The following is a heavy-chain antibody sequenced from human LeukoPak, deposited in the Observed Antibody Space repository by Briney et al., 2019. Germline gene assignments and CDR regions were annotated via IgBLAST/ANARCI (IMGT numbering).Heavy chain of an antibody. D-gene: IGHD5-12*01. CDR3: AMDIVATGWFDP. Sequence: ASVKVSCKASGYTFTGYYMHWVRQAPGQGLEWMGWINPNSGGTNYAQKFQGRVTMTRDTSISTAYMELSRLRSDDTAVYYCAMDIVATGWFDPWGQGTLVTVSS. CDR1: GYTFTGYY. J-gene: IGHJ5*02. V-gene: IGHV1-2*02. CDR2: INPNSGGT.